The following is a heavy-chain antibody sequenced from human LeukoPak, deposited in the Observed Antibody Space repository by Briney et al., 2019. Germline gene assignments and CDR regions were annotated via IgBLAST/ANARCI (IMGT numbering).Heavy chain of an antibody. CDR1: GGSISSSNW. CDR3: ARGRGSDPGSYFDY. CDR2: IYHSGSS. Sequence: PSGTLSLTCAVSGGSISSSNWWSWVRQPPGKGLEWIGEIYHSGSSNYNPSLKSRVTISVDKSKNQFSLELSTLTAADPAVYYCARGRGSDPGSYFDYWGQGTLVTVSS. J-gene: IGHJ4*02. V-gene: IGHV4-4*02. D-gene: IGHD1-26*01.